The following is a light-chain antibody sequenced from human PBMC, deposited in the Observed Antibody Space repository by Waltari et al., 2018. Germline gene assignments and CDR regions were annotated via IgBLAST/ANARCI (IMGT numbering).Light chain of an antibody. J-gene: IGLJ2*01. V-gene: IGLV3-19*01. CDR3: HSRDASGVGGS. CDR1: SLRSYY. Sequence: SSELTQDPAVSVAMGQTVKITCQGDSLRSYYASWYQQRPGQAPILVMYDKNNRPSGVPDRFSGSSSDNTASLTITGAQAEDEASYYCHSRDASGVGGSFGGGTKLT. CDR2: DKN.